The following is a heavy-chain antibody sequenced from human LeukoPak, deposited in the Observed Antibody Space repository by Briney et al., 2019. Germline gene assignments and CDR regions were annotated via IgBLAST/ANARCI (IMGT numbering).Heavy chain of an antibody. CDR1: GFTFSSYW. V-gene: IGHV3-7*01. Sequence: GGSLRLSCAASGFTFSSYWMSWVRQAPGKGLEWVTNIKQDGSEKYYVDSVKGRFTISRDNAKNSLYLQMNSLRAEDTAVYYCATEAGDEYSSSWYRDWGQGTLVTVSS. D-gene: IGHD6-13*01. CDR3: ATEAGDEYSSSWYRD. J-gene: IGHJ4*02. CDR2: IKQDGSEK.